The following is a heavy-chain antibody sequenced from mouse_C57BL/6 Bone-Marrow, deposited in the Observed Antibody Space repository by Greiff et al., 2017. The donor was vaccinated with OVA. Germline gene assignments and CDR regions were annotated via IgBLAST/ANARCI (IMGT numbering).Heavy chain of an antibody. J-gene: IGHJ2*01. CDR3: ARGGLGRMDY. D-gene: IGHD4-1*01. CDR1: GYAFSSSW. CDR2: IYPGDGHT. V-gene: IGHV1-82*01. Sequence: VQLQQSGPELVKPGASVKISCKASGYAFSSSWMNWVKQRPGQGLEWIGRIYPGDGHTNYNGKFKGKATLTADKSSSTAYMQLSSLTSEDAAVYFCARGGLGRMDYWGQGTTLTVSA.